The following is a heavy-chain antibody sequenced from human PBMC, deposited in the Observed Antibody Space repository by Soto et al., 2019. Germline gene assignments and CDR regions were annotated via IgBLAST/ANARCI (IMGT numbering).Heavy chain of an antibody. Sequence: GSLRLTCVASGFSFNDFTMHWVRQAQGKGLEWVSLINWDGTATYYTDSVKLRFTVSRDIRKNSLYLQMNSLGPDTTALYFCTKDFCSRTNCYLARILYFYYCMDVYRERPSVTV. CDR3: TKDFCSRTNCYLARILYFYYCMDV. J-gene: IGHJ6*01. V-gene: IGHV3-43*01. CDR2: INWDGTAT. D-gene: IGHD2-2*01. CDR1: GFSFNDFT.